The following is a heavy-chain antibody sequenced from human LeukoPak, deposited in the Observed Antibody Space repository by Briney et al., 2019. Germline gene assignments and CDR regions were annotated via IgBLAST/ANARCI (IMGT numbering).Heavy chain of an antibody. Sequence: ASVKVSCKASGYTFTSYDINWVRQATGQGLEWMGWMNPNSGNTDYAQKFQGRVTMTRNTSISTAYMELSSLRSEDTAVYYCARVKELALRYFDFQRRNWFDPWGQGTLVTVSS. CDR2: MNPNSGNT. D-gene: IGHD3-9*01. V-gene: IGHV1-8*01. CDR3: ARVKELALRYFDFQRRNWFDP. CDR1: GYTFTSYD. J-gene: IGHJ5*02.